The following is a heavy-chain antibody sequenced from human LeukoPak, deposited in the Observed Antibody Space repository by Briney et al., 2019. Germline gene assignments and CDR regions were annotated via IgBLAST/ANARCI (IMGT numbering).Heavy chain of an antibody. CDR3: ASLDTAKQPLANH. CDR2: IKEDRGRE. V-gene: IGHV3-7*03. J-gene: IGHJ5*02. Sequence: GGSLRLSCAASGFTFSNAWMSWVRQAPGKGLEWVANIKEDRGREYYMDSVKGRFTISKDSAKNSLYLQMNSLRVEDTAMYYCASLDTAKQPLANHWGQGTLVTVSS. D-gene: IGHD5-18*01. CDR1: GFTFSNAW.